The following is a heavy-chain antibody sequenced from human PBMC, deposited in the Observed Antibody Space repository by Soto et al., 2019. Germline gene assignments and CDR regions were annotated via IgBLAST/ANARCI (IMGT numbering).Heavy chain of an antibody. V-gene: IGHV4-59*08. D-gene: IGHD3-3*01. CDR2: IHYSGNT. CDR1: GGSISNYY. CDR3: ARGHYDCWSGYFASIDY. J-gene: IGHJ4*02. Sequence: QVQLQESGPGLVKPSETLSLTCTVSGGSISNYYWSWIRQPPGKGLEWIGYIHYSGNTKYNPSLKSRVTISTDTSKDQFSLKMTSVTAAYTAVYYWARGHYDCWSGYFASIDYWGQGTLVTVSS.